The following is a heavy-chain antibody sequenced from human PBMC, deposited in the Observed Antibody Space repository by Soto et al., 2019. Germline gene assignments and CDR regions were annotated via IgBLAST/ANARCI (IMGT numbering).Heavy chain of an antibody. Sequence: ASVKVSCKASGYTFSSYAMHWVRQAPGQRLEWMGWINAGYGNTKSSQKFQDRVTISRDTSASTAYMELTSLRSEATAGYYGARDTGDGTFDFWGQGTLVTVSS. CDR3: ARDTGDGTFDF. J-gene: IGHJ4*02. CDR1: GYTFSSYA. D-gene: IGHD7-27*01. CDR2: INAGYGNT. V-gene: IGHV1-3*01.